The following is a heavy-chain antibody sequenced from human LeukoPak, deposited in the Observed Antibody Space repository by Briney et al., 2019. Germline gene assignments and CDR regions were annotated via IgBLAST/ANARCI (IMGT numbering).Heavy chain of an antibody. CDR1: GYTFTDYY. Sequence: GASVKVSCKASGYTFTDYYIHWVRQAPGQGLEWMGWINPKSGGTNYAQKFQGRVSMTRATSISTAYMELSSLRSDDTAVYYCARVLRFGESIYGMDVWGQGTTVTVSS. CDR2: INPKSGGT. V-gene: IGHV1-2*02. J-gene: IGHJ6*02. D-gene: IGHD3-10*01. CDR3: ARVLRFGESIYGMDV.